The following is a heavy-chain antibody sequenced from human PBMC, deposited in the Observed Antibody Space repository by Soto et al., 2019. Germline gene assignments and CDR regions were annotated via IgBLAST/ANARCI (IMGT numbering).Heavy chain of an antibody. CDR1: GGSIGSYY. J-gene: IGHJ4*02. CDR2: FYYSGST. V-gene: IGHV4-59*12. D-gene: IGHD6-13*01. CDR3: ASLAAAGKGVDY. Sequence: PSETLSLTCTVSGGSIGSYYWSWIRQPPGKGLEWIGYFYYSGSTYYNPSLKSRVTISVDTSKNQFSLKLSSVTAADTAVYYCASLAAAGKGVDYWGQGTLVTVSS.